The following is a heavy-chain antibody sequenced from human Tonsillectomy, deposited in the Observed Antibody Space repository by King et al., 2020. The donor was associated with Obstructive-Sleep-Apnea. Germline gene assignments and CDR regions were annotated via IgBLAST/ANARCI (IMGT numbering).Heavy chain of an antibody. Sequence: TLKESGPTLVKPTQTLTLTCTFSGFSLSTSAVGVGWIRQPPGKALEWLALIYWDDDKRYSPSLQTKLTIAKDTSKNQVVLTMTNMDPVDTATYYCVHSDRILFDYWGQGTLVTVSS. D-gene: IGHD2-15*01. CDR2: IYWDDDK. CDR3: VHSDRILFDY. V-gene: IGHV2-5*02. J-gene: IGHJ4*02. CDR1: GFSLSTSAVG.